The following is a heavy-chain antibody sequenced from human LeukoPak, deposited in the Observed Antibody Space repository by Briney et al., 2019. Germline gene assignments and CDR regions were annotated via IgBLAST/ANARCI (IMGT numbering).Heavy chain of an antibody. J-gene: IGHJ4*02. CDR2: IYSGGST. CDR3: ARDPGYGSGSYYNNY. V-gene: IGHV3-53*01. CDR1: GFTVSSNY. Sequence: AGGSLRLSCAASGFTVSSNYMSWVRQAPGKGLEWVSVIYSGGSTYYADSVKGRFTISRDNSKNTLYLQMNSLRAEDTAVYYCARDPGYGSGSYYNNYWGQGTLVTVSS. D-gene: IGHD3-10*01.